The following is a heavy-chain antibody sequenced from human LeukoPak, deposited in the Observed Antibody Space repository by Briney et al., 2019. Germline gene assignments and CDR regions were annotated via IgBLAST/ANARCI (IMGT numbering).Heavy chain of an antibody. Sequence: PGWSLRLSCAASGFTFSSHGMNWVRQAPGKGLEWVSGISPSGWITYYTDSVKGRFTISRDNSKNTQSLQMNSLRAEDTAVYYCARGSSSGWNWYFDLWGRGTLVTVSS. J-gene: IGHJ2*01. D-gene: IGHD6-19*01. CDR2: ISPSGWIT. CDR1: GFTFSSHG. V-gene: IGHV3-23*01. CDR3: ARGSSSGWNWYFDL.